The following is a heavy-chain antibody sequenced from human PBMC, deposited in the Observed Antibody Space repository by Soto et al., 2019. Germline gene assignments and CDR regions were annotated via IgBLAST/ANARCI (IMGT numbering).Heavy chain of an antibody. CDR2: LRSKAFGGTT. J-gene: IGHJ4*02. CDR1: GFTFVDYV. V-gene: IGHV3-49*03. D-gene: IGHD3-16*01. CDR3: ARVITFGGTRSYFDY. Sequence: GGSLRLSCSTSGFTFVDYVMSWFRQAPGKGLELVGFLRSKAFGGTTQYAASVKGRFTISRDDSKGIVYLQMDSQKTEDTAVYYCARVITFGGTRSYFDYWGQGTLVTVSS.